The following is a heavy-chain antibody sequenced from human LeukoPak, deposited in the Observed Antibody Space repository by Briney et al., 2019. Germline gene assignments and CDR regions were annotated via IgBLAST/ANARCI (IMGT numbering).Heavy chain of an antibody. Sequence: SETLSLTCTVSGGSISSGDYYWIWIRQPPGKGPEWIGYIYYSGSTYYNPSLKSRVTISGDTSKNQFSLKVNSVTAADTAVYYCARGSWSSSIDYWGQGTLVTVSS. CDR2: IYYSGST. CDR3: ARGSWSSSIDY. J-gene: IGHJ4*02. D-gene: IGHD6-6*01. CDR1: GGSISSGDYY. V-gene: IGHV4-30-4*01.